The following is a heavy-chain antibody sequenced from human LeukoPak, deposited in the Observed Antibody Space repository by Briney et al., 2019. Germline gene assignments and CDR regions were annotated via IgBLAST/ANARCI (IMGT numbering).Heavy chain of an antibody. Sequence: PSETLSLTCTVSGGSISNYYCSWIRQPPGKGLEWIGYKYSSGTTNYNPSLKSRVTISVDTSKNQFSLTLSSVTAADTAVYYCARATTYGDADYWGQGTLVTVSS. J-gene: IGHJ4*02. CDR3: ARATTYGDADY. CDR2: KYSSGTT. D-gene: IGHD4-17*01. CDR1: GGSISNYY. V-gene: IGHV4-59*01.